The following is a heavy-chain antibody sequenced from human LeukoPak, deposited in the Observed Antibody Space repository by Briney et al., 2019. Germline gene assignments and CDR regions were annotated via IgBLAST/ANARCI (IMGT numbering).Heavy chain of an antibody. CDR3: VGSSGWYAFDY. Sequence: GGSLRLSCAASGFTFSDYYMSWIRQAPGKGLEWVSYISSSGSTIYYADSVKGRFTNSRDNAKNSLYLQMNSLRAEDTAVYYCVGSSGWYAFDYWGQGTLVTVSS. J-gene: IGHJ4*02. D-gene: IGHD6-19*01. V-gene: IGHV3-11*01. CDR1: GFTFSDYY. CDR2: ISSSGSTI.